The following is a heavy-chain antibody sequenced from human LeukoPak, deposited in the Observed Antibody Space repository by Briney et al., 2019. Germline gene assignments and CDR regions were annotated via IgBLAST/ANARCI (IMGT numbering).Heavy chain of an antibody. CDR2: IIPIFGTA. D-gene: IGHD3-10*01. Sequence: SVKVSCKASGGTFSSYTISWVRQAPGQGLEWMGRIIPIFGTANYAQKFQGRVTITADKSTSTAYMELSSLRSEDTAVYYCARGDGSGSYWGLAGYWGQGTLVTVSS. CDR3: ARGDGSGSYWGLAGY. J-gene: IGHJ4*02. CDR1: GGTFSSYT. V-gene: IGHV1-69*08.